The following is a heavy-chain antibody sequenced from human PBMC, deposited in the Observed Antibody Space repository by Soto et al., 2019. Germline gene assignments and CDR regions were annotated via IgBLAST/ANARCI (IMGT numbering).Heavy chain of an antibody. CDR3: ARLGEYYQSIDP. J-gene: IGHJ5*02. V-gene: IGHV4-59*08. CDR1: GGSISPYY. CDR2: IYYGGST. Sequence: SETLSLTCTVSGGSISPYYWSWIRQPPGKGLEWVGYIYYGGSTSYNPSLKSRVTISLETSKSQISLRLNSVTAADTAVYYCARLGEYYQSIDPWGPGTLVTVSS. D-gene: IGHD2-2*01.